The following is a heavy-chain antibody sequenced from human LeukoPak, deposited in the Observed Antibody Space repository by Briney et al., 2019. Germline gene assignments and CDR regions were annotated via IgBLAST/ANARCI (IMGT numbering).Heavy chain of an antibody. CDR1: GFTFSSYS. D-gene: IGHD6-19*01. CDR3: AKSEGSSSARRFDY. Sequence: PGGSLRLSCAASGFTFSSYSMNWVRQAPGKGLEWVSYISSSSSMIYYADSVKGRFTISRDNSKNTLYLQVNSLRAEDTAAYYCAKSEGSSSARRFDYWGQGTLVTVSS. J-gene: IGHJ4*02. CDR2: ISSSSSMI. V-gene: IGHV3-48*01.